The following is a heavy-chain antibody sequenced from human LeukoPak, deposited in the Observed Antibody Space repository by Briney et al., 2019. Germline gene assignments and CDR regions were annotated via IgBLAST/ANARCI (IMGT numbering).Heavy chain of an antibody. D-gene: IGHD6-13*01. CDR1: GGSISSGSYY. J-gene: IGHJ3*02. Sequence: SETLSLTCTVSGGSISSGSYYWSWIRQPAGKGLEWIGHIYTSGSTNYNPSLKSRATISVDTSKNQFSLKLSSVTAADTAVYYCARGVAAAVYDAFDIWGQGTMVTVSS. V-gene: IGHV4-61*09. CDR2: IYTSGST. CDR3: ARGVAAAVYDAFDI.